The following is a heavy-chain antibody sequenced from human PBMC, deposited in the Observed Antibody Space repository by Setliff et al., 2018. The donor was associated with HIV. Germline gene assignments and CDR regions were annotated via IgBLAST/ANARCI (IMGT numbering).Heavy chain of an antibody. V-gene: IGHV4-34*01. CDR3: AGAGGYFYDSSGYRSFDY. D-gene: IGHD3-22*01. J-gene: IGHJ4*02. Sequence: SETLSLTCAIYGGSFSGNYWSWIRQPPGKGLEWIGEINYSGTTNHNPFLKSRVTISVDKSKSQFSLRLSSVTAADTAVYYCAGAGGYFYDSSGYRSFDYWGQGTLVTVSS. CDR2: INYSGTT. CDR1: GGSFSGNY.